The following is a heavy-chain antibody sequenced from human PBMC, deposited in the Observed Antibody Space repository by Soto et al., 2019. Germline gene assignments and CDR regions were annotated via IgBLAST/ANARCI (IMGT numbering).Heavy chain of an antibody. J-gene: IGHJ6*02. Sequence: ASVKVSCKASGGTFSSYTISWVRQAPGQGLEWMGRIIPILGIANYAQKFQGRVTITADKSTSTAYMELSSLRSEDTAVYYCASGDYGDYYYYYGMDVWGQGTTVTVSS. CDR3: ASGDYGDYYYYYGMDV. CDR1: GGTFSSYT. V-gene: IGHV1-69*02. CDR2: IIPILGIA. D-gene: IGHD4-17*01.